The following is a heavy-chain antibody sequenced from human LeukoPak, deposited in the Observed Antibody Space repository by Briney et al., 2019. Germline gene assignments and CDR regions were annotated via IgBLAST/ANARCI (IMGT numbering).Heavy chain of an antibody. D-gene: IGHD3-22*01. CDR3: AKGGYYYDSSGYYLAFDI. J-gene: IGHJ3*02. Sequence: GGTLRLSCAASGFTFSSYGMSWVRQAPGKGLEWVSAISGSGGSTYYADSVKGRFTISRDNSKNTLYLQMNSLRAEDTAVYYCAKGGYYYDSSGYYLAFDIWGQGTMVTVSS. CDR2: ISGSGGST. V-gene: IGHV3-23*01. CDR1: GFTFSSYG.